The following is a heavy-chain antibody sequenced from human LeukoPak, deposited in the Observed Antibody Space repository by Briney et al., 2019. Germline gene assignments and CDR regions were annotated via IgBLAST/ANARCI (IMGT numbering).Heavy chain of an antibody. Sequence: GRSLRLSCVGSGFTFSDYAIHWVRQAPGKGLEWVAVSAHDEVGKQFADSVKGRFTLSRDNSRDSVHLQMNRLRDEDTAVYYCAKDRGYGEHEPFESWGQGTLVTVSS. J-gene: IGHJ4*02. V-gene: IGHV3-30*18. D-gene: IGHD4/OR15-4a*01. CDR2: SAHDEVGK. CDR3: AKDRGYGEHEPFES. CDR1: GFTFSDYA.